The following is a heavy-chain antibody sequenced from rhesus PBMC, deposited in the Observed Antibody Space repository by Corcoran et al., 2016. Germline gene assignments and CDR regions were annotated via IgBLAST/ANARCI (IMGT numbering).Heavy chain of an antibody. Sequence: QVQLVQSGAEIKQPGASVKLSCKASGYTFTSYYIHWVKQAPGQGLEWIERLSTYKGNKGYEQTFQCRVTITTDTSTSTGYMELSSLRSEDTAVYYCTRGKSSSWPYFDYWGQGVLVTVSS. D-gene: IGHD6-13*01. CDR2: LSTYKGNK. CDR3: TRGKSSSWPYFDY. J-gene: IGHJ4*01. CDR1: GYTFTSYY. V-gene: IGHV1-180*01.